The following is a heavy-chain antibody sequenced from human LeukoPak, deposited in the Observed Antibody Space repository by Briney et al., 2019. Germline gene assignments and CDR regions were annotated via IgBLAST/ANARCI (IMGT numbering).Heavy chain of an antibody. D-gene: IGHD3-22*01. CDR2: INISGSTI. J-gene: IGHJ3*02. CDR3: DRDSTMKAFDI. V-gene: IGHV3-48*01. CDR1: GFTFSTYS. Sequence: GGSLRLSWAASGFTFSTYSMNWVRQPPGKGREWVSYINISGSTIFPEDHVTGRFTISRDKATNSLLLHLSSLTAEDTAVYYCDRDSTMKAFDIWGQGTLVTVSS.